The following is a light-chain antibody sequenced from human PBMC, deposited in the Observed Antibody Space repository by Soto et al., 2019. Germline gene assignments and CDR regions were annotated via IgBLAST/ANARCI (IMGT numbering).Light chain of an antibody. V-gene: IGLV2-8*01. Sequence: QSALTQPPSASGSPGQSVTISCTGTSSDVGGYNYVSWYQQHPGKAPKLMIYDVNKWPSGVPDRFSGSKSGNTASLTVSGLQADDEADYYCSSYAGSNNLVFGGGIKLTVL. J-gene: IGLJ2*01. CDR2: DVN. CDR3: SSYAGSNNLV. CDR1: SSDVGGYNY.